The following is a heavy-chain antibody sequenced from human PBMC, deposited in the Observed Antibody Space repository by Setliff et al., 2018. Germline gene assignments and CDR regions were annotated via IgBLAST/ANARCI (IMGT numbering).Heavy chain of an antibody. D-gene: IGHD3-3*01. CDR3: ARVTGFQYMDV. V-gene: IGHV4-61*09. Sequence: KPSETLSLTCTVSGVSISSGSYYYWSWIRQPAGKGLEWIGQIYTSVNANYNPSLKSRVTISGDTSKNQFSLKLSSVTAADTAVYYCARVTGFQYMDVWGKGTTVTVSS. CDR1: GVSISSGSYYY. J-gene: IGHJ6*03. CDR2: IYTSVNA.